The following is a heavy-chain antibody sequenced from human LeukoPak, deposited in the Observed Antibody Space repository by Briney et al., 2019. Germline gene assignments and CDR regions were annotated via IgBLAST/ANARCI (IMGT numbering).Heavy chain of an antibody. V-gene: IGHV1-2*06. CDR3: ARDLPTAPPRRPTTYDYVWGSYRDY. D-gene: IGHD3-16*02. CDR2: INPNSGGT. J-gene: IGHJ4*02. CDR1: GYTFTGYY. Sequence: ASVKVSCKASGYTFTGYYMHWVRQAPGQGLEWMGRINPNSGGTNYAQKFQGRVTMTRDTSISTAYMELSKLRSDDTAVYYCARDLPTAPPRRPTTYDYVWGSYRDYWGQGTLVTVSS.